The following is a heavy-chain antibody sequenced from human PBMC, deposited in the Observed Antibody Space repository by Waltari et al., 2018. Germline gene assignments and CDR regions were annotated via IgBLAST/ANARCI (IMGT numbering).Heavy chain of an antibody. Sequence: QVQLVQSGAEVKKPGASVKVSCKASGYTFTGYYMHWVRQAPGQGLEWMGWINPNSGGTNYAQKFQGRVTMNRDTSISTAYMELSRLRSDDTAVYYCARDQAPKAAAGLNYYYYGMDVWGQGTTVTVSS. CDR2: INPNSGGT. CDR1: GYTFTGYY. V-gene: IGHV1-2*02. CDR3: ARDQAPKAAAGLNYYYYGMDV. D-gene: IGHD6-13*01. J-gene: IGHJ6*02.